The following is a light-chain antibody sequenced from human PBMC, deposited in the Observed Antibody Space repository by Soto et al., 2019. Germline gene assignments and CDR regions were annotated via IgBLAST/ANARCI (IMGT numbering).Light chain of an antibody. V-gene: IGKV1-5*01. Sequence: DIQMTQSPSTLSASVGDRVTITCRASQSISGWLAWYQQKPGKAPKLLIYDVSSLESGVPSRFSGSGSGTEFTLTISSLQPDDFATYYCQQYYTYSWTFGQGTKVDIK. CDR2: DVS. CDR1: QSISGW. J-gene: IGKJ1*01. CDR3: QQYYTYSWT.